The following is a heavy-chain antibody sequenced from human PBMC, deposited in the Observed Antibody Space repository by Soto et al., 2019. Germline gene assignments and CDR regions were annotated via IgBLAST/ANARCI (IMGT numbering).Heavy chain of an antibody. CDR3: RVTGVSEVDY. Sequence: ASVKVSCKTSGYTFSGFYIHWLRQAPGQGLESMGWIYPDSGGTDYAQKFQGRVTMTRNTSISTAYMELSRLRSDDTAVYYCRVTGVSEVDYWGQGTLVTVSS. CDR2: IYPDSGGT. CDR1: GYTFSGFY. J-gene: IGHJ4*02. D-gene: IGHD2-8*01. V-gene: IGHV1-2*02.